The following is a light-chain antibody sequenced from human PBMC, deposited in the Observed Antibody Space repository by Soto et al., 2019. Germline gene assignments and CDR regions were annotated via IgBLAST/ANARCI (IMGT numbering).Light chain of an antibody. Sequence: QSALTQPASVSGSPGQSITISCTGTSSDVGSYNFVSWYQQHPGKAPKLMIYVGSKRPSGVSNRFSGSKSGNTASLTISGLQAEDEADYYCCSYAGDSAWVFGGGTKLTVL. V-gene: IGLV2-23*01. CDR3: CSYAGDSAWV. CDR1: SSDVGSYNF. J-gene: IGLJ3*02. CDR2: VGS.